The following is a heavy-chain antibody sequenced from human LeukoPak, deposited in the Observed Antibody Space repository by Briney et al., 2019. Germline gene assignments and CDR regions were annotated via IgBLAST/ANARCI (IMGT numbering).Heavy chain of an antibody. D-gene: IGHD4-17*01. CDR3: ARPLSSDYGDYVRAFDI. J-gene: IGHJ3*02. CDR1: GGTFSSYA. CDR2: IIPIFGTA. V-gene: IGHV1-69*13. Sequence: ASVKVSCKASGGTFSSYAISWVRQAPGQGLEWMGGIIPIFGTANYAQKFQGRVTITADESTSTAYMELSSLRSEDTAVYYCARPLSSDYGDYVRAFDIWGQGTMVTVSS.